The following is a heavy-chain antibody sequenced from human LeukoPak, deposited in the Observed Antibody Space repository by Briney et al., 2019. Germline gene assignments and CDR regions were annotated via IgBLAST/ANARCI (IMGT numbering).Heavy chain of an antibody. CDR2: MYDSGST. CDR3: ARVPLGDSYYFDY. CDR1: DGSISSSSYH. D-gene: IGHD2-21*02. V-gene: IGHV4-39*07. J-gene: IGHJ4*02. Sequence: PSETLSLTCTVSDGSISSSSYHWGWIRQPPGRGREWIGNMYDSGSTYYNPSLKSRVTISVDTSKNLFSLKLRSVTAADTAVYYCARVPLGDSYYFDYWGQGTLVTVSS.